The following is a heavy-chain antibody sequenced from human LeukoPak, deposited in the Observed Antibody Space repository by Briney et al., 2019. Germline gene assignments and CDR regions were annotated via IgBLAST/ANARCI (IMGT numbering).Heavy chain of an antibody. Sequence: GGSLRLSCAASGFTFSSYAMSWVRQAPGKGLEWVSAISGSGGSTYYADSVKGRFTISSDNSKPTLYLQMNSLRAEDTAVYYCAKDTVAVAGFRAFDLWGQGTMVTVSS. D-gene: IGHD6-19*01. J-gene: IGHJ3*01. CDR3: AKDTVAVAGFRAFDL. V-gene: IGHV3-23*01. CDR1: GFTFSSYA. CDR2: ISGSGGST.